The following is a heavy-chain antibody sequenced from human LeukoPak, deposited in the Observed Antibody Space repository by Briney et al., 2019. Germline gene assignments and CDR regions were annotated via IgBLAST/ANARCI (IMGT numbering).Heavy chain of an antibody. CDR2: ITGYGDYT. CDR1: RFTFSNYA. Sequence: PGGSLRLSCAASRFTFSNYAMSWVRQAPGKGLEWVSAITGYGDYTDYADSVKGRFTISRDNSKNTAYLQMNSLRAEDTAVYYCAKDLVSGYYYGSGNPGYWGQGTLVTVSS. J-gene: IGHJ4*02. V-gene: IGHV3-23*01. CDR3: AKDLVSGYYYGSGNPGY. D-gene: IGHD3-10*01.